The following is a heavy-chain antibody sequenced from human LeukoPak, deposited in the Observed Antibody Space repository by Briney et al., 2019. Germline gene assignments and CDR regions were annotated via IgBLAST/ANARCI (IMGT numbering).Heavy chain of an antibody. CDR2: IYYSGST. D-gene: IGHD6-19*01. V-gene: IGHV4-59*01. CDR1: GGSLSSYY. CDR3: ARDGVGYSSGWSFQSAFDI. J-gene: IGHJ3*02. Sequence: SETLSLTCTVSGGSLSSYYWSWLRQPPGKGLEWIGYIYYSGSTNYNPSLKSRVTISVDTSKNQFSLKLSSVTAADTAVYYCARDGVGYSSGWSFQSAFDIWGQGTMVTVSS.